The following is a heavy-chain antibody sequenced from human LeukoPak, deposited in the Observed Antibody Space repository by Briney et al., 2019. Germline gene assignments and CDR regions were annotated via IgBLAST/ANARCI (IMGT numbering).Heavy chain of an antibody. J-gene: IGHJ5*02. D-gene: IGHD6-19*01. CDR2: IYYSGGT. CDR3: ARESIAVAGLDP. V-gene: IGHV4-59*11. CDR1: GGSISIHY. Sequence: SETLSLTCTVSGGSISIHYWSWIRQPPGKGLGWIGYIYYSGGTNYNPSLKSRVTISVDTSKNQFYLKLSCVTAADTAVYYCARESIAVAGLDPWGQGALVTVAS.